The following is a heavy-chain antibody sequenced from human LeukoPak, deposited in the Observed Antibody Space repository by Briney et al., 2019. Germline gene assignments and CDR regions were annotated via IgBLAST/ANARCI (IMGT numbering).Heavy chain of an antibody. V-gene: IGHV3-21*01. D-gene: IGHD1-20*01. Sequence: GGSLRLSCAASGITFSSYAMSWVRQAPGKGLEWVSSISSSSIYIYYADTVKGRFTISRDNAKNSLYLQMNSLRAEDTAVYYCARVNWNDLGYYFDYWGQGTLVTVSS. J-gene: IGHJ4*02. CDR3: ARVNWNDLGYYFDY. CDR2: ISSSSIYI. CDR1: GITFSSYA.